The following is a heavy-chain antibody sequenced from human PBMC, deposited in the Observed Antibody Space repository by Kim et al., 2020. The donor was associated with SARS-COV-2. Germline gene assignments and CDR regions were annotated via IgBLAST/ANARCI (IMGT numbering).Heavy chain of an antibody. V-gene: IGHV3-33*06. CDR3: AKDIGQTGGGWYSSYFDY. D-gene: IGHD6-13*01. J-gene: IGHJ4*02. Sequence: GRFTISRETAKNTLYLQMNSLRAEDTAVYYCAKDIGQTGGGWYSSYFDYWGQGTLVTVSS.